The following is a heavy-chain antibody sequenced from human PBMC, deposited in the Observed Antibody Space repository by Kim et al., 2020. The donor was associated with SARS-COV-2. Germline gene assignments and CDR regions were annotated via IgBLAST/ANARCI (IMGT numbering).Heavy chain of an antibody. D-gene: IGHD6-6*01. Sequence: GGSLRLSCAASGFTFGDYAMHWVRQAPGKGLEWVSGISWNSGSIGYADSVKGRFTISRDNAKNSLYLQMNSLRAEDTALYYCAKDMRPYLPATGWFDPWGQGTLVTVSS. CDR3: AKDMRPYLPATGWFDP. CDR2: ISWNSGSI. V-gene: IGHV3-9*01. CDR1: GFTFGDYA. J-gene: IGHJ5*02.